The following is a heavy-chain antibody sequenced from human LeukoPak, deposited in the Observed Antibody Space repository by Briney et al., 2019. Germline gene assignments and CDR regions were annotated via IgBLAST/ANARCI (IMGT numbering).Heavy chain of an antibody. CDR3: AKARGYYYGPDY. V-gene: IGHV3-43*01. CDR2: ISWDGGST. D-gene: IGHD3-22*01. Sequence: GGSLRLSCAASGFTFDDYTMHWVRQAPGKGLEWVSLISWDGGSTYYADSVKGRFTISRDKSKNSLYLQMNSLRTEDTALYYCAKARGYYYGPDYWGQGTLVTVSS. J-gene: IGHJ4*02. CDR1: GFTFDDYT.